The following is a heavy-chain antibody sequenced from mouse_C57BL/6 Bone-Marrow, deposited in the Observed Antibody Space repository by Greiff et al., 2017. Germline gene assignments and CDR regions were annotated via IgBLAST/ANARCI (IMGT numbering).Heavy chain of an antibody. V-gene: IGHV5-6*01. J-gene: IGHJ2*01. CDR3: AGGLGDFDY. Sequence: EVQGVESGGDLVKPGGSLKLSCAASGFTFSSSGMSWVRQTPDKRLEWVATISSGGSYTYYPDSVKGRFTISRDNAKNTLYLQMSSLKSEDTAMYYCAGGLGDFDYWGQGTTLTVSS. CDR1: GFTFSSSG. CDR2: ISSGGSYT. D-gene: IGHD4-1*01.